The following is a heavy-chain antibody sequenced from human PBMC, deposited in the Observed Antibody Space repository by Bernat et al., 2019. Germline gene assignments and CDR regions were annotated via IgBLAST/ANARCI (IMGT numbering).Heavy chain of an antibody. CDR1: GYTFTSYG. D-gene: IGHD3-9*01. V-gene: IGHV1-18*01. Sequence: QVQLVQSGAEVKKPGASVKVSCKASGYTFTSYGISWVRQAPGQGLEWMGWISAGNGNTKYSQKFQGRVTITRDTSASTAYMELSSLRSEDTAVYYCARALRYFDWLLGYWGQGTLVTVSS. J-gene: IGHJ4*02. CDR2: ISAGNGNT. CDR3: ARALRYFDWLLGY.